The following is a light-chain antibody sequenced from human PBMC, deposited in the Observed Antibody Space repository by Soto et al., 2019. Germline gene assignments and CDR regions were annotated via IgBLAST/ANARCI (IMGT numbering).Light chain of an antibody. Sequence: EIVLTQSPGTLSLSPGERATLSCRASQSVSSNSLAWFQLKPGQTPRLLIYGASSRATGIPDRFSGSGSGTDFTLTITRLEHEDFAVYYCQQWFTVGPGTKVDRK. CDR3: QQWFT. J-gene: IGKJ3*01. CDR2: GAS. CDR1: QSVSSNS. V-gene: IGKV3-20*01.